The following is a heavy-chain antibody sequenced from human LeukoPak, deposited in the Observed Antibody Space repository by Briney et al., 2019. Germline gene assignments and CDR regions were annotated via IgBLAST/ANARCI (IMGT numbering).Heavy chain of an antibody. CDR3: VRDTQMYYSDSGGLGHFDF. D-gene: IGHD3-22*01. CDR1: GGSFSVYY. V-gene: IGHV4-34*01. CDR2: INHRGST. Sequence: SETMSLACAGKGGSFSVYYWSWIRQPEGKGIDWIGEINHRGSTNYNPSLKSRVTISVDTSKNQFSLKLSSLTAADTAVYYCVRDTQMYYSDSGGLGHFDFWGRGTLVTVSS. J-gene: IGHJ2*01.